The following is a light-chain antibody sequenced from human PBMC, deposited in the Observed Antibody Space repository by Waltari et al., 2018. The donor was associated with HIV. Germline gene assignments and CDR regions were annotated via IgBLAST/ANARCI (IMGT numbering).Light chain of an antibody. V-gene: IGKV4-1*01. CDR1: QSPLYTSNHKNF. CDR2: WAF. J-gene: IGKJ4*01. CDR3: QQYYTTPLT. Sequence: DIVLTQSPESLPVSLGERASINCKSGQSPLYTSNHKNFLAWYQQKPGQPPKLLIYWAFTRESGVPDRFSGSGSGTDFTLTISGLQADDVAIYYCQQYYTTPLTFGGGTKVEI.